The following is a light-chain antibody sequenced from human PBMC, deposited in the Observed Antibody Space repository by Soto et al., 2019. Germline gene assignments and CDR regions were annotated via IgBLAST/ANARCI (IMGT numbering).Light chain of an antibody. CDR3: QHYITSLTT. V-gene: IGKV3-20*01. CDR2: GAS. CDR1: QSVDSAY. J-gene: IGKJ1*01. Sequence: EIVLTQSPGTLSLSPGESATLSCRASQSVDSAYLGWYQHKPGQAPRLLIYGASRRATGIPDRFIGSGSGTDFTLTISRLEPEDFAVYYCQHYITSLTTFGQGTKVDIK.